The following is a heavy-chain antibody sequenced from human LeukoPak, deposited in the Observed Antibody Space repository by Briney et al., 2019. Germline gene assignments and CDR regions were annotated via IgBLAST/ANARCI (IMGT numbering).Heavy chain of an antibody. CDR1: RLTFTYW. J-gene: IGHJ4*02. CDR2: IKQDGGEK. D-gene: IGHD3-3*01. Sequence: PGGSLRLSCAASRLTFTYWMSWVRQAPGKGLEWVANIKQDGGEKYYVDSVKGRFTIFRDNAKKSLYLQMNSLRAEDTAVYYCASGFSDDFWRGHFWGQGTLVTVSS. V-gene: IGHV3-7*01. CDR3: ASGFSDDFWRGHF.